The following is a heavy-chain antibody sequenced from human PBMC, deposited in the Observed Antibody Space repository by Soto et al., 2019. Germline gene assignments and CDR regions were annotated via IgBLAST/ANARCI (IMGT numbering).Heavy chain of an antibody. J-gene: IGHJ6*02. CDR2: INHSGST. D-gene: IGHD2-2*02. CDR1: GGSFSGYY. CDR3: ARGRCCSSTSCYTHYYYYGMDV. Sequence: SETLSLTCAVYGGSFSGYYWSWIRQPPGKGLEWIGEINHSGSTNYNPSLKSRVTISVDTSKNQFSLKLSSVTAADTAVYYCARGRCCSSTSCYTHYYYYGMDVWGQGTTVTVSS. V-gene: IGHV4-34*01.